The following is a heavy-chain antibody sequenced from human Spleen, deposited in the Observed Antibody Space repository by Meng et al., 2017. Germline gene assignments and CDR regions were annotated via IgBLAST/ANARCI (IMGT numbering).Heavy chain of an antibody. Sequence: QVQMVQSGAEVKKPGASVKVSFKTSGYLFSTYTITWVRQAPGQGLEWMGRISGFKGNTNYAQKFQDRVTMTTDTSTTTAYMELMSLTSDDTAVYYCARGGPLSWLDPWGQGTLVTVSS. CDR1: GYLFSTYT. V-gene: IGHV1-18*01. CDR2: ISGFKGNT. D-gene: IGHD3-16*01. CDR3: ARGGPLSWLDP. J-gene: IGHJ5*02.